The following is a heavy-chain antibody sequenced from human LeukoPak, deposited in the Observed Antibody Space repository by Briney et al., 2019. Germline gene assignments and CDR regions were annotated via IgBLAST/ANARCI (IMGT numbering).Heavy chain of an antibody. Sequence: ASVKVSCKASGYNFSGHCMHWVRQAPGQGLEWMGWIKPSNGDTKYAKNFQGRVTMTTDTSISTEYMELSSLRRDGTVVYYCASPPLSSAMYYAHWGQGTMVTVSS. D-gene: IGHD1-26*01. CDR1: GYNFSGHC. J-gene: IGHJ4*02. CDR2: IKPSNGDT. V-gene: IGHV1-2*02. CDR3: ASPPLSSAMYYAH.